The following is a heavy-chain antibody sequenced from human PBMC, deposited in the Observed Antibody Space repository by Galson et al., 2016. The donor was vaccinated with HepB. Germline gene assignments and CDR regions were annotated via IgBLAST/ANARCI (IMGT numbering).Heavy chain of an antibody. CDR1: GGSISSSSNY. CDR2: IYYSGST. D-gene: IGHD3-10*01. J-gene: IGHJ6*02. V-gene: IGHV4-39*07. CDR3: ARDLVRGVIPIKLSYYYGMDV. Sequence: SETLSLTCTVSGGSISSSSNYWGWIRQPPGKGLEWIGSIYYSGSTYYNPSLKSRVTISLDTSKNQFSLKLSSVTAADTALYYCARDLVRGVIPIKLSYYYGMDVWGQGTTVTVSS.